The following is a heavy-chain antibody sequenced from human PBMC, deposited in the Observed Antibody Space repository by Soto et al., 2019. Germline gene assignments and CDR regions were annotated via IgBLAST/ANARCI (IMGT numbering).Heavy chain of an antibody. Sequence: QVQLQESGPGLVKPSETLSLTCTVSGGSISSYYWSWIRQPPGKGLEWIGYIFYSGSTNYNPSLKSRVTISVDTSKNQFSLKLSSVTAADTAVYYCARGYGSAFDIWGHGTMVTVSS. CDR3: ARGYGSAFDI. CDR1: GGSISSYY. D-gene: IGHD4-17*01. V-gene: IGHV4-59*01. CDR2: IFYSGST. J-gene: IGHJ3*02.